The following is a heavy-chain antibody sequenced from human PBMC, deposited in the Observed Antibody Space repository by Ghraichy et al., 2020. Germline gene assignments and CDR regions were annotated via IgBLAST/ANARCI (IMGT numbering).Heavy chain of an antibody. CDR1: GGSISSDPYY. Sequence: SQTLSLTCTVSGGSISSDPYYWDWIRQPPGKGLEWIGSIYYSGNTYYNSSLKSRVTISVDTSKNQFSLKLSSMTAADTAVYYCARLQIQGYFDYWGQGTLAAVSS. CDR2: IYYSGNT. CDR3: ARLQIQGYFDY. J-gene: IGHJ4*02. V-gene: IGHV4-39*07.